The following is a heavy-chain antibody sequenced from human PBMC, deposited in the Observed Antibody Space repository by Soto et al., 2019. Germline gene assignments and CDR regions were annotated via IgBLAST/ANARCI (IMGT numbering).Heavy chain of an antibody. Sequence: SETLSLTCTVSGGYISSYYWSWIRQPPGKGLEWIGYIYYSGSTNYNPSLKSRVTISVDTSKNQFSLKLSSVTAADTAVYYCARDLADYYGSGSNDGMDVWGQGTTVTVSS. J-gene: IGHJ6*02. D-gene: IGHD3-10*01. V-gene: IGHV4-59*01. CDR3: ARDLADYYGSGSNDGMDV. CDR1: GGYISSYY. CDR2: IYYSGST.